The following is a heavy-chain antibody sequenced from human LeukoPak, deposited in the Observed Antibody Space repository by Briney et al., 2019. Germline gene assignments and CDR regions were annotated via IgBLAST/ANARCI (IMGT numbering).Heavy chain of an antibody. CDR2: ISSSSSYI. D-gene: IGHD5-24*01. J-gene: IGHJ4*02. CDR1: GFNFSSYS. CDR3: AREGRDGYKYYFDY. V-gene: IGHV3-21*01. Sequence: PGGSLRLSCAASGFNFSSYSMNWVRQAPGKGLECVSSISSSSSYIYYADSVKGRFTISRDNAKNSLYLQMNSLRAEDTAVYYCAREGRDGYKYYFDYWGQGTLVTVSS.